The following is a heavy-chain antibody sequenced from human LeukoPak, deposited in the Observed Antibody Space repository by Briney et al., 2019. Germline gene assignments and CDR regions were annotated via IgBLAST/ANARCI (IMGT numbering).Heavy chain of an antibody. Sequence: SVKVSCKASGGTFSSYAISWVRQAPGQGLEWMGGIIPIFGTANYAQKFQGRVTITTDESTSTAYMELSSLRSEDTAVYYCAINNYYDSSGLLGYWGRGTLVTVSS. CDR2: IIPIFGTA. J-gene: IGHJ4*02. D-gene: IGHD3-22*01. CDR1: GGTFSSYA. V-gene: IGHV1-69*05. CDR3: AINNYYDSSGLLGY.